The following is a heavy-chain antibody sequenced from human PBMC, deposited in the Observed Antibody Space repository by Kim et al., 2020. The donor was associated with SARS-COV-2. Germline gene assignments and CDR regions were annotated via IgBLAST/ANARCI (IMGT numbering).Heavy chain of an antibody. Sequence: GGSLRLSCAASGFTFDTYAMSWVRQAPGKGLEWVSSISGNGVTNFYAASVRGRPTVSSDNSKNTQYLQMNSLRDEDTALYYCAKAVVMDGYNYYYYYGM. CDR2: ISGNGVTN. V-gene: IGHV3-23*01. CDR3: AKAVVMDGYNYYYYYGM. D-gene: IGHD3-22*01. J-gene: IGHJ6*01. CDR1: GFTFDTYA.